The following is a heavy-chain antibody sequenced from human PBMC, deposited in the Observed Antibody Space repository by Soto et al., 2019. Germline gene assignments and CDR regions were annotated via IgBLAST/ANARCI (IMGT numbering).Heavy chain of an antibody. CDR2: IDPSDSYT. CDR3: ARQYYYDCSGLLGPYYFDS. J-gene: IGHJ4*02. CDR1: GYSFTSYW. Sequence: PGESLKISSKGSGYSFTSYWISWVRQMPGKGLEWMGRIDPSDSYTNYSPSFQGHVTISADKSISTAYLQRTSLKASDTAMYYCARQYYYDCSGLLGPYYFDSWGQGTLVTVSS. V-gene: IGHV5-10-1*01. D-gene: IGHD3-22*01.